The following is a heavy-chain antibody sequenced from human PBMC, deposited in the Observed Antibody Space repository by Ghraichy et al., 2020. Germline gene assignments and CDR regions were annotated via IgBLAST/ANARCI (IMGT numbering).Heavy chain of an antibody. CDR2: IYYSGST. D-gene: IGHD5-12*01. CDR1: GGSISSSSYY. J-gene: IGHJ6*02. V-gene: IGHV4-39*01. CDR3: ARHYSGYPPYYYYYGMDV. Sequence: SETLSLTCTVSGGSISSSSYYWGWIRQPPGKGLEWIGSIYYSGSTYYNPSLKSRVTISVDTSKNQFSLKLSSVTAADTAVYYCARHYSGYPPYYYYYGMDVWGQGTTVTVSS.